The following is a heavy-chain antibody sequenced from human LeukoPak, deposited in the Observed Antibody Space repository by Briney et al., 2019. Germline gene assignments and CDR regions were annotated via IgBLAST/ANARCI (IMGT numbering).Heavy chain of an antibody. CDR3: AKDRWGPGYYDSSGYPYFGGNDAFDI. CDR2: ISGSGGST. J-gene: IGHJ3*02. V-gene: IGHV3-23*01. CDR1: GFTFSSYG. Sequence: QTGGSLRLSCAASGFTFSSYGMHWVRQAPGKGLEWVSAISGSGGSTYYADSVKGRFTISRDNSKNTLYLQMNSLRAEDTAVYYCAKDRWGPGYYDSSGYPYFGGNDAFDIWGQGTMVTVSS. D-gene: IGHD3-22*01.